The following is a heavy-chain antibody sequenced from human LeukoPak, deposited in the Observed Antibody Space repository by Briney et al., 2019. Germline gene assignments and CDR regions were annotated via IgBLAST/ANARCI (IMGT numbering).Heavy chain of an antibody. D-gene: IGHD6-13*01. CDR3: ARSDLAAAGSN. Sequence: PGGSLRLSCAASGFTFSSYGMHWIRQAPGKGLEWVAFIRNDGSIIYNADSVKGRFTISRDNSKNTLYLQMNSLRAEDTAVYYCARSDLAAAGSNWGQGTLVTVSS. J-gene: IGHJ4*02. CDR1: GFTFSSYG. V-gene: IGHV3-30*02. CDR2: IRNDGSII.